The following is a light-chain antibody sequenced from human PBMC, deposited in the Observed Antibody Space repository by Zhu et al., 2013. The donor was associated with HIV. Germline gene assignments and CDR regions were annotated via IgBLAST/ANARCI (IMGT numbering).Light chain of an antibody. Sequence: DIQMTQSPSSLSASVGDRVTITCQASQDISNYLNWYQQKPGKAPKFLIYDASNLQTGVPSRFSGSGSGTDFTLTINSLQPEDFATYYCQQSSNFPVTFGQGTKVEFK. CDR1: QDISNY. V-gene: IGKV1-33*01. CDR2: DAS. CDR3: QQSSNFPVT. J-gene: IGKJ1*01.